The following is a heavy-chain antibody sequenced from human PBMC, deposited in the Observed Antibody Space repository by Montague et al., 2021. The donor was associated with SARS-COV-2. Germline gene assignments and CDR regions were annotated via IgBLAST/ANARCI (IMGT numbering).Heavy chain of an antibody. CDR1: GGSFSGYY. Sequence: SETLSLTCAVYGGSFSGYYWSRIRQPPGKGLEWIGEINHSGSTNYNPSLKSRVTISVDTSKNQFSLKLSSVTAADTAVYYCARGSVDIVVMLAAPPPYLDDWGQGTLVTVSS. D-gene: IGHD2-15*01. V-gene: IGHV4-34*01. CDR3: ARGSVDIVVMLAAPPPYLDD. CDR2: INHSGST. J-gene: IGHJ4*02.